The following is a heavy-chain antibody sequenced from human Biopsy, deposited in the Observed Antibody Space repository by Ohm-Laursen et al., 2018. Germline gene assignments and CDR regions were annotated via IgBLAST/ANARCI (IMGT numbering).Heavy chain of an antibody. J-gene: IGHJ2*01. Sequence: RTLSCTSSGFSVGISSYYWGRIRQPPGKGLLSIGYGNYTGSTDYNPSLQSRVTISVDTAKNHFPLRLRTVTPADTAIYYCARDRGYYSDRTVPGYFDLWGRGTLVTVSS. D-gene: IGHD3-22*01. CDR1: GFSVGISSYY. CDR3: ARDRGYYSDRTVPGYFDL. CDR2: GNYTGST. V-gene: IGHV4-61*03.